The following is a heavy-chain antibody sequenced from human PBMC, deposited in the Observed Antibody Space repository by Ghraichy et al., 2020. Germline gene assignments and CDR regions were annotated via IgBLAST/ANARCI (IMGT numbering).Heavy chain of an antibody. Sequence: SETLSLTCAVSGGSISNDDYSWSWIRQPPGKGLEWIGYIYHTGSAYYNPSLKSRVTMSVDRSKNQFSLNLSSVTAADTAVYYCASAVRDIGDFYHYGMDVWGHGTTVTVSS. CDR3: ASAVRDIGDFYHYGMDV. D-gene: IGHD2-21*02. CDR1: GGSISNDDYS. CDR2: IYHTGSA. V-gene: IGHV4-30-2*01. J-gene: IGHJ6*02.